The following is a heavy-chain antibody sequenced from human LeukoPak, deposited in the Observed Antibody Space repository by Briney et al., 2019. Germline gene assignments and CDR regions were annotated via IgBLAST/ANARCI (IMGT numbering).Heavy chain of an antibody. D-gene: IGHD5-18*01. CDR1: GGSISSYY. V-gene: IGHV4-4*07. CDR3: ASAKDPVDTATDYAFDI. Sequence: SETLSLTCTVSGGSISSYYWSWIRQPAGKGLEWIGRIYTSGSTNYNPSLKSRVTMSVDTSKNQFSLKLSSVTAADTAVYHCASAKDPVDTATDYAFDIWGQGTMVTVSS. CDR2: IYTSGST. J-gene: IGHJ3*02.